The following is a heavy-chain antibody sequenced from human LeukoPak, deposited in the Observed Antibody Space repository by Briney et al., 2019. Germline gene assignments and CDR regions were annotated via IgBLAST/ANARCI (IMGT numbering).Heavy chain of an antibody. CDR1: GFTFSSYA. J-gene: IGHJ4*02. CDR2: ISSSGGYT. Sequence: GGSLRLSCAASGFTFSSYAMSWVRQAPGKGLEWVSTISSSGGYTYYADSVKGRFTISRDNPKNTLYLQMNSLRAEDTAVYYCARARWGGDSDYWGQGTLVTVSS. V-gene: IGHV3-23*01. CDR3: ARARWGGDSDY. D-gene: IGHD5-24*01.